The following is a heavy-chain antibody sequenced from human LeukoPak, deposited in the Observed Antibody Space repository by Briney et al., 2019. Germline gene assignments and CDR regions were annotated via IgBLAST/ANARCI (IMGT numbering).Heavy chain of an antibody. D-gene: IGHD6-13*01. CDR3: ASLLRAGVDY. V-gene: IGHV4-59*08. J-gene: IGHJ4*02. CDR1: GGSISSYY. CDR2: IYYSGST. Sequence: PSETLSLTCTVSGGSISSYYWTWIRQPPGKGLEWIGYIYYSGSTNYNPSLKSRVTISVDTSKNQFSLKLSSVTAADTAVYYCASLLRAGVDYWGQGTLVTVSS.